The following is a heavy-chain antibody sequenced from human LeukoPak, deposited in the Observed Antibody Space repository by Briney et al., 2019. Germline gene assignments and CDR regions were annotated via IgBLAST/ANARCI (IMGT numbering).Heavy chain of an antibody. V-gene: IGHV3-30*04. D-gene: IGHD6-13*01. J-gene: IGHJ5*02. Sequence: GGSLRLSCAASGFAFSSYAMHWVRQAPGKGLEWVAVISYDGSNKYYAGSVKGRFTISRDNSKNTLYLQMNSLRAEDTAVYYCARDPSWNIAAPNWFDPWGQGTLVTVSS. CDR2: ISYDGSNK. CDR3: ARDPSWNIAAPNWFDP. CDR1: GFAFSSYA.